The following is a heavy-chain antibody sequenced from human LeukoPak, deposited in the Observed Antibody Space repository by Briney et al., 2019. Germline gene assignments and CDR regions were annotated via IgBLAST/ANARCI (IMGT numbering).Heavy chain of an antibody. CDR3: ARDSKSPYYYDSSGSNGFGDY. V-gene: IGHV1-69*13. Sequence: ASVKVSCKASGYTFTSYGISWVRQAPGQGLEWMGGIIPIFGTANYAQKFQGRVTITADESTSTAYMELSSLRSEDTAVYYCARDSKSPYYYDSSGSNGFGDYWGQGTLVTVSS. CDR1: GYTFTSYG. J-gene: IGHJ4*02. CDR2: IIPIFGTA. D-gene: IGHD3-22*01.